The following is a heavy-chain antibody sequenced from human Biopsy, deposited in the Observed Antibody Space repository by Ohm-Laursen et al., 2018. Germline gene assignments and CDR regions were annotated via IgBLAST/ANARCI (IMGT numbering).Heavy chain of an antibody. CDR2: IYYTGNT. CDR1: GDSISTYY. D-gene: IGHD3-22*01. V-gene: IGHV4-59*01. J-gene: IGHJ2*01. Sequence: SDTLSLTCTVSGDSISTYYWSWIRQPPGQGLQWIGYIYYTGNTDYNPSLQSRVTISVDTSKNHFSLRLLSMTPADTAMYYCARDRGYYSDRTVPGYFDLWGRGTLVTVSS. CDR3: ARDRGYYSDRTVPGYFDL.